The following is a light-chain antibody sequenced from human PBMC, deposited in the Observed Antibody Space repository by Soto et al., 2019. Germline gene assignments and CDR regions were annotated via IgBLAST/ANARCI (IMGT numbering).Light chain of an antibody. J-gene: IGKJ1*01. V-gene: IGKV1-39*01. Sequence: DIQMTQSPSSLSASVGDRVTITCRASQNIRSYLNWYQQKPGKAPKLLIYAESTLQSGVPSRFSGSGSGTNFTITIRSLQPEDFVTYYCQQSYNTPRTFGQGTKVEIK. CDR1: QNIRSY. CDR3: QQSYNTPRT. CDR2: AES.